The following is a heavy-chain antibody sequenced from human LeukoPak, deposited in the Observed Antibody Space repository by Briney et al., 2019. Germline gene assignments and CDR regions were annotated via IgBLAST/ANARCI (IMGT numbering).Heavy chain of an antibody. CDR2: IIPIFGTA. J-gene: IGHJ3*02. CDR3: ASEYYDRSGAGGTIGAFDI. D-gene: IGHD3-22*01. V-gene: IGHV1-69*06. CDR1: GGTFSSYA. Sequence: GASVKVSCKASGGTFSSYAISWVRQAPGQGLEWMGGIIPIFGTANYAQKFQGRVAITADKSTSTAFMELSSLRSEDTAVYYCASEYYDRSGAGGTIGAFDIWGQGTMVTVSS.